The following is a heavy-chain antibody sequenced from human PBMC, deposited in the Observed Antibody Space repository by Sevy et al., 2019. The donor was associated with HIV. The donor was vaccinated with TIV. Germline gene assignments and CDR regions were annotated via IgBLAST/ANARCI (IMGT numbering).Heavy chain of an antibody. D-gene: IGHD3-22*01. CDR2: ISSTSSSI. CDR3: AREISSGYYYYCHGMDV. V-gene: IGHV3-48*01. CDR1: GFTFSSYS. J-gene: IGHJ6*02. Sequence: GGSLRLSCAASGFTFSSYSMNWVRQAPGKGLEWVSYISSTSSSIYYADSVKGRFTISRDNAKNSLYLQMNSLRAEDTAVYYCAREISSGYYYYCHGMDVWGQGTTVTVSS.